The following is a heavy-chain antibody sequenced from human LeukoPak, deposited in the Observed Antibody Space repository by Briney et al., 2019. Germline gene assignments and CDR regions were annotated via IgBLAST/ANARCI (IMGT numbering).Heavy chain of an antibody. CDR3: ASGETYCGGDCYSYYFDY. D-gene: IGHD2-21*02. Sequence: SETLSLTCTVSGGSISSYYWSWIRQPPGKGLEWIGYIYYSGSTNYNPSLKSRVTISVDTSKNQFSLKLSSVTAADTAVYYCASGETYCGGDCYSYYFDYWGQGTLVTVSS. CDR1: GGSISSYY. J-gene: IGHJ4*02. V-gene: IGHV4-59*01. CDR2: IYYSGST.